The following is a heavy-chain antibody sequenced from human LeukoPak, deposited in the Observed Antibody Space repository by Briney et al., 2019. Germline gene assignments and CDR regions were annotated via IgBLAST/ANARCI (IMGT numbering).Heavy chain of an antibody. CDR3: ARDSGNRRVDPYGMDV. Sequence: GGSLRLSCAASGFTFSSYGMPWVRQAPGKGLEWVAVISYDGSNNYYADSVKGRFTISRDNSKNTLYLQMNSLRAEDTAVYYCARDSGNRRVDPYGMDVWGQGTTVTVSS. J-gene: IGHJ6*02. D-gene: IGHD2-2*01. V-gene: IGHV3-30*03. CDR2: ISYDGSNN. CDR1: GFTFSSYG.